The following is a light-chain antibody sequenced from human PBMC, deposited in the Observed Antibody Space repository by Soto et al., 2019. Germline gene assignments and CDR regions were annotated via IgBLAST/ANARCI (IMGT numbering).Light chain of an antibody. Sequence: QSALTQPPSASGSPGQSVTISCTGTSSDVGGYNYVSWYQQYPGKVPKLMVYEVNNRPSGVPDRFSGSKSGNPASLTVSGLQAEDEADYYCTSYAGGNNVFGTGTKLTVL. CDR1: SSDVGGYNY. J-gene: IGLJ1*01. CDR2: EVN. CDR3: TSYAGGNNV. V-gene: IGLV2-8*01.